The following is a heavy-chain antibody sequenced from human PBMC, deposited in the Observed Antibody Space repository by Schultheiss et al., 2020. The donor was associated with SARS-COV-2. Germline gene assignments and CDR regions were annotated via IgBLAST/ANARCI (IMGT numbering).Heavy chain of an antibody. D-gene: IGHD3-16*01. Sequence: ASVKVSCKASGYTFTSYAMHWVRQAPGQGLEWMGIINPSGGSTSYAQKLQGRVTMTTDTSTSTAYMELRSLRSDDTAVYYCARLGLFPTYWYFDLWGRGTLVTVSS. CDR2: INPSGGST. CDR3: ARLGLFPTYWYFDL. V-gene: IGHV1-46*01. CDR1: GYTFTSYA. J-gene: IGHJ2*01.